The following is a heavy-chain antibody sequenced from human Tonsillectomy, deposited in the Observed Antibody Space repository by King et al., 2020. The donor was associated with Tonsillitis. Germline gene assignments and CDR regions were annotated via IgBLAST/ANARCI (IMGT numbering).Heavy chain of an antibody. Sequence: VQLVESGAEVKKPGESLKISCKGSGYSFTSYWIGWVRQMPGKGLEWIGIIYPGDSDTRYSPSFQGQVTISADKSISTAYLQWSSLKASDTAMYYCARVYYGSGSYHYYYMDVWGKGTTVTVSS. CDR3: ARVYYGSGSYHYYYMDV. J-gene: IGHJ6*03. CDR1: GYSFTSYW. D-gene: IGHD3-10*01. V-gene: IGHV5-51*01. CDR2: IYPGDSDT.